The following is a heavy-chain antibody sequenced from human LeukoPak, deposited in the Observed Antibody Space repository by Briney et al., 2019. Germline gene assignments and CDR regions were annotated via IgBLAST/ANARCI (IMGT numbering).Heavy chain of an antibody. J-gene: IGHJ5*02. Sequence: SETLSLTCTVSGGSISSSSYYWGWIRQPPGKGLEWIGSIYYSGSTNYNPPLKSRVTISVDTSKNQFSLKLSSVTAADTAVYYCARRLYDSWSGYYNRFDPWGQGTLVTVSS. CDR1: GGSISSSSYY. CDR2: IYYSGST. V-gene: IGHV4-39*07. CDR3: ARRLYDSWSGYYNRFDP. D-gene: IGHD3-3*01.